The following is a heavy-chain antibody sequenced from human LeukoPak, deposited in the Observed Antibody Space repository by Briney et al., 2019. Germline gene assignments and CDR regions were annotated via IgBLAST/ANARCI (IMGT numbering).Heavy chain of an antibody. D-gene: IGHD2-15*01. CDR3: ARDPCYYCSGGSGGPESFDI. CDR1: SESFTGYY. Sequence: SETLSLTCAVSSESFTGYYWSWIRQPPGKGLEWMGEIDNVGSTNINPSLKSRVSMSIDTSKNQISLKLTAVTAADTAVYYCARDPCYYCSGGSGGPESFDIWGQGTMVTVSS. J-gene: IGHJ3*02. V-gene: IGHV4-34*01. CDR2: IDNVGST.